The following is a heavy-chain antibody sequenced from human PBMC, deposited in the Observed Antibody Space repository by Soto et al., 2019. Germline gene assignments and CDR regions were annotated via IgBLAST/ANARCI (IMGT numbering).Heavy chain of an antibody. Sequence: ASVKVSCKASGYTFTSYAMHWVRQAPGQRLEWMGWINAGNGNTKYSQKFQGRVTITRDTSASTAYMELSSLRSEDTAVYYCARVSRSRWSPYDYWGRGTLVTVSS. V-gene: IGHV1-3*01. CDR3: ARVSRSRWSPYDY. J-gene: IGHJ4*02. D-gene: IGHD6-13*01. CDR1: GYTFTSYA. CDR2: INAGNGNT.